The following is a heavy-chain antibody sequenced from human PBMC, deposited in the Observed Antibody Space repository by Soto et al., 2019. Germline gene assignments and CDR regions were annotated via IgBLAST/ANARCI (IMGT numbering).Heavy chain of an antibody. V-gene: IGHV4-30-2*01. CDR2: IYHSGST. Sequence: QLQLQESGSGLVKPSQTLSLTCAVSGGSISSGGYSWSWIRQPPGKGLEWIGYIYHSGSTYYNPSLKSRVTRSVDRSTNQFALKLSSVTAADTAVYYCAAGGGLPRYYWGQGTLVTVSS. CDR3: AAGGGLPRYY. J-gene: IGHJ4*02. CDR1: GGSISSGGYS. D-gene: IGHD5-12*01.